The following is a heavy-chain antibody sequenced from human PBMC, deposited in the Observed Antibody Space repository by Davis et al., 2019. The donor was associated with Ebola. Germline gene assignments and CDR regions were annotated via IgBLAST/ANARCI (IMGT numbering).Heavy chain of an antibody. CDR1: GFTFSSYS. CDR3: ARFSSSFGRYYYYMDV. J-gene: IGHJ6*03. D-gene: IGHD6-13*01. V-gene: IGHV3-48*04. CDR2: ISSSSSTI. Sequence: GESLKISCAASGFTFSSYSMNWVRQAPGKGLEWVSYISSSSSTIYYADSVKGRFTISRDNAKNSLYLQMNSLRAEDTAVYYCARFSSSFGRYYYYMDVWGKGTTVTVSS.